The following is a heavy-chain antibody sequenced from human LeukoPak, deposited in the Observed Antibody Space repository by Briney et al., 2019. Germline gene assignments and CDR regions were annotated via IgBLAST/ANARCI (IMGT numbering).Heavy chain of an antibody. D-gene: IGHD3-10*01. CDR1: GFTFSSYS. Sequence: PGGSLRLSCAASGFTFSSYSMNWVRQAPGKGLEWVSSISGSSSYIYYADSVKGRFTISRDNAKNSLYLQMNSLRAEDTAVYYCAREANKWFGEYYFDYWGQGTLVTVSS. J-gene: IGHJ4*02. CDR2: ISGSSSYI. CDR3: AREANKWFGEYYFDY. V-gene: IGHV3-21*04.